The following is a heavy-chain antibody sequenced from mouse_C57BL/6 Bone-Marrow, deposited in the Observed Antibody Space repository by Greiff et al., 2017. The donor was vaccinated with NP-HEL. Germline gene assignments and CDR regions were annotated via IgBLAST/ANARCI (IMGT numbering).Heavy chain of an antibody. CDR3: ARIYYGSSFFDY. D-gene: IGHD1-1*01. V-gene: IGHV5-4*03. CDR2: ISDGGSYT. Sequence: EVMLVESGGGLVKPGGSLKLSCAASGFTFSSYAMSWVRQTPEKRLEWVATISDGGSYTYYPDNVKGRFTMSRDNAKNNLYLQMSHLKSEDTAMYYCARIYYGSSFFDYWGQGTTLTVSS. J-gene: IGHJ2*01. CDR1: GFTFSSYA.